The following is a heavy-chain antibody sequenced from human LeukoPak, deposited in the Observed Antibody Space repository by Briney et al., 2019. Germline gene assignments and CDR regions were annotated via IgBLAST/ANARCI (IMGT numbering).Heavy chain of an antibody. V-gene: IGHV3-33*01. CDR2: IWYDGGIK. CDR3: ARAVGPYDY. CDR1: GFTFSTYG. Sequence: PGRSLRLSCAASGFTFSTYGMHWVRQAPGRGLEWGAVIWYDGGIKYYADSVKGRFTISRDNSKDTLFLQMNNLRAEDTAIYYCARAVGPYDYWGQGTPVTVSS. D-gene: IGHD3-10*01. J-gene: IGHJ4*02.